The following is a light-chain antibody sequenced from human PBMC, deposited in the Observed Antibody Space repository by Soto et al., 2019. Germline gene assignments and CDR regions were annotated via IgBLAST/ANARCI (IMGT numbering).Light chain of an antibody. CDR1: SGDIGGYNF. J-gene: IGLJ1*01. Sequence: QSALTQPASVSGSPGQSITISCTGTSGDIGGYNFVSWYQQHPGKAPKIILYEVSDRPSEVSNRFSGSKSGNTASLTISGLQAEDEADYYCSSYTTSSTLAWVFGTGTKVTVL. CDR3: SSYTTSSTLAWV. V-gene: IGLV2-14*01. CDR2: EVS.